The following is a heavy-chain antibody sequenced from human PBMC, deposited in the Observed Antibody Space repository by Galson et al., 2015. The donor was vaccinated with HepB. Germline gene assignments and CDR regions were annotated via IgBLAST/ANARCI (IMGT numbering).Heavy chain of an antibody. CDR3: AGSYCSADGCLFPPGY. V-gene: IGHV3-33*03. CDR2: IWYDGSNE. D-gene: IGHD2-21*01. CDR1: GFVFSNIG. Sequence: SLRLSCATSGFVFSNIGMHWVRQAPGKGLEWVAIIWYDGSNEYYVESVKGRFTISRDNSKNTLSLQMNSLRAEDTAVYYCAGSYCSADGCLFPPGYWGQGTVVTVSS. J-gene: IGHJ4*02.